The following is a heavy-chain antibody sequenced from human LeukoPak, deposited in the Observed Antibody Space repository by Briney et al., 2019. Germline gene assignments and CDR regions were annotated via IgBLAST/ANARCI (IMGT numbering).Heavy chain of an antibody. CDR1: GYTFTSYG. J-gene: IGHJ4*02. CDR2: ISAYNGNT. D-gene: IGHD2-21*02. V-gene: IGHV1-18*01. CDR3: ARGSTVVVTAIDY. Sequence: ASVKISCKASGYTFTSYGISWVRHAPGQGVEWMGWISAYNGNTNYAQKLQGRDTMTTDTSTSTAYVELRSLRSDDTAVYYCARGSTVVVTAIDYWGQGTLVTVSS.